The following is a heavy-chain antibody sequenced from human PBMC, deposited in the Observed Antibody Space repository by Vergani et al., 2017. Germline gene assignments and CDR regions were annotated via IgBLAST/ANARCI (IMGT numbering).Heavy chain of an antibody. Sequence: QVQLVQSGAEVKKPGASVKVSCKASGYTFTSYGISWVRQAPGQGLEWMEWISAYNGNTQYAQKLQGRVTMPTDTSTSTAYMDRRGLRSDDTAVFCCARSFPLMCVHGSGSWLDYGGQGTLVTVSS. CDR2: ISAYNGNT. D-gene: IGHD3-10*01. CDR1: GYTFTSYG. J-gene: IGHJ4*02. CDR3: ARSFPLMCVHGSGSWLDY. V-gene: IGHV1-18*04.